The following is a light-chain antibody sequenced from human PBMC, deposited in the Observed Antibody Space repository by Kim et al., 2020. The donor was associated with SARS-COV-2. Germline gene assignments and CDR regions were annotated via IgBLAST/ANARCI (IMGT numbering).Light chain of an antibody. CDR1: QSISNN. Sequence: DIQMTQSPSTLSASVGTRVTITCRASQSISNNLAWYQQKPGKAPKVLIYKASSLESGVPSRFSGSGSGTEFTLTISSLQPDDFATCYCQHYNGYPLTFGGGTKVEIK. V-gene: IGKV1-5*03. CDR2: KAS. J-gene: IGKJ4*01. CDR3: QHYNGYPLT.